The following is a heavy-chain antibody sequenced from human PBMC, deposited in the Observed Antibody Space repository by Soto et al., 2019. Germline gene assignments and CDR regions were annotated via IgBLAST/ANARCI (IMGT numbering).Heavy chain of an antibody. Sequence: QVQLQESGPGLVKPSGTLSLTCAVSGGSISSSNWWSWVRQPPGKGLEWIGEIYHSGSTNYNPSLRGRVTISVDKSKNQFSLKLSSVTAADPAVYYCARVSGSYYYGMDVWGQGTTVTVSS. CDR1: GGSISSSNW. CDR2: IYHSGST. J-gene: IGHJ6*02. D-gene: IGHD1-26*01. V-gene: IGHV4-4*02. CDR3: ARVSGSYYYGMDV.